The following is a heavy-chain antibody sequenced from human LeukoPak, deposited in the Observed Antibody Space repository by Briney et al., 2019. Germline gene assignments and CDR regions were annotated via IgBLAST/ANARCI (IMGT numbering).Heavy chain of an antibody. CDR3: AASPYDSSGYCYP. CDR2: IYSGGST. V-gene: IGHV3-53*04. CDR1: GFTVSSNY. Sequence: GGSLRLSCAASGFTVSSNYMSWVRQAPGKGLEWVSVIYSGGSTYYADSVKGRFTISRHNSKNTLYLQMNSLRAEDTAVYYCAASPYDSSGYCYPWGQGTLVTVSS. D-gene: IGHD3-22*01. J-gene: IGHJ5*02.